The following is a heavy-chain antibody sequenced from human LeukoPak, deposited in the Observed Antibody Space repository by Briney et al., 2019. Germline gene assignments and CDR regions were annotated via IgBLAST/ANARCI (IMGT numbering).Heavy chain of an antibody. D-gene: IGHD3-16*02. V-gene: IGHV4-59*12. Sequence: SETLSLTCTVSGTSISNYYWSWIRQPPGKGLEYIGYIYYTGITNYNPSLKSRVTMSLDMSKNQFSLTLTSLTAADTAVYYCARDNGAFGGVVALGGMDVWGQGTTVTVSS. CDR2: IYYTGIT. CDR3: ARDNGAFGGVVALGGMDV. J-gene: IGHJ6*02. CDR1: GTSISNYY.